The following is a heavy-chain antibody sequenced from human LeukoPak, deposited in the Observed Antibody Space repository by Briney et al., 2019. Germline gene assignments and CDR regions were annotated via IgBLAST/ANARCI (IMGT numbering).Heavy chain of an antibody. CDR1: GDSVSSNSAA. D-gene: IGHD6-13*01. J-gene: IGHJ4*02. V-gene: IGHV6-1*01. Sequence: SQTLSLTCAISGDSVSSNSAAWSWLRQSPSRGLEWLGRTYYRSKWYTEYAVSVKSRITINPDTSKNQFSLQLNSVTPEDTAVYYCARGSYTSTWFWGQGTLVTVSS. CDR2: TYYRSKWYT. CDR3: ARGSYTSTWF.